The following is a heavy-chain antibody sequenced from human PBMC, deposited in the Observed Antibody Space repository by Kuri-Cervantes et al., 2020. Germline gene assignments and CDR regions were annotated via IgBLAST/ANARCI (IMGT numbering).Heavy chain of an antibody. CDR3: ARVEVELRFTFYYYYMDV. CDR2: IIPIFGTA. Sequence: SVKVSCKASGGTFSSYAISWVRQAPGQGLEWMGGIIPIFGTANYAQKFQDRVTITVDDSTGTAYMELSSLGSDDTAVYYCARVEVELRFTFYYYYMDVWGKGTTVTVSS. J-gene: IGHJ6*03. D-gene: IGHD1-7*01. CDR1: GGTFSSYA. V-gene: IGHV1-69*13.